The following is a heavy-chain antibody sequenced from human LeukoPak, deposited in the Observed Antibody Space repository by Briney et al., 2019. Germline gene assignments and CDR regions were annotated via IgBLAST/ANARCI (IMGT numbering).Heavy chain of an antibody. Sequence: SETLSLTCTVSGGSMTRYYWTWIRQPPGKGLEWIGNIYYSGGTNYNPSLESRVTISVDTSKNQISLKLSSVTAADAAVYYSARSPSLYNSSWKTPAAHVDLWGRGTLVTVSS. CDR3: ARSPSLYNSSWKTPAAHVDL. CDR1: GGSMTRYY. J-gene: IGHJ2*01. D-gene: IGHD6-13*01. CDR2: IYYSGGT. V-gene: IGHV4-59*01.